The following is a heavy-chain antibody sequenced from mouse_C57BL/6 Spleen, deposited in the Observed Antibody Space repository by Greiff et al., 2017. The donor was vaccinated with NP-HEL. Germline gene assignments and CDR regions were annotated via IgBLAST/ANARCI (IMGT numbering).Heavy chain of an antibody. D-gene: IGHD2-10*02. CDR3: AREYGNFDY. V-gene: IGHV1-82*01. J-gene: IGHJ2*01. CDR2: IYPGDGDT. CDR1: GYAFSSSW. Sequence: VQLQQSGPELVKPGASVKISCKASGYAFSSSWMNWVKQRPGKGLEWIGRIYPGDGDTNYNGKFKGKATLTADKSSSTAYMQLSSLTSEDSAVYFCAREYGNFDYWGQGTTLTVSS.